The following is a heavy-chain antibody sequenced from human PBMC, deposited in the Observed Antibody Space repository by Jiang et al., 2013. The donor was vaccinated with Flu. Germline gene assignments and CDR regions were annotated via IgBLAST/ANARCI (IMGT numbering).Heavy chain of an antibody. CDR2: INPNSGGT. V-gene: IGHV1-2*04. CDR1: GYTFTGYY. CDR3: ARGPAFASSWLYYYYGMDV. D-gene: IGHD6-13*01. Sequence: SGAEVKKPGASVKVSCKASGYTFTGYYMHWVRQAPGQGLEWMGWINPNSGGTNYAQKFQGWVTMTRDTSISTAYMELSRLRSDDTAVYYCARGPAFASSWLYYYYGMDVWGQGTTVTV. J-gene: IGHJ6*02.